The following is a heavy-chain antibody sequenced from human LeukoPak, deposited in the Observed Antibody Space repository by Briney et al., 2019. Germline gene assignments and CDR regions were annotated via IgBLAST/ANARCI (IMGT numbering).Heavy chain of an antibody. J-gene: IGHJ4*02. Sequence: SETLTLTCTVSGGSISSFHWSWIRQPPGKGLECIGYIYYSGSTNYNPSLKSRVTISVDTSKNQFSLRLNSVTAADTAVYYCARRFGWDSFNYWGQGTLVTVSS. V-gene: IGHV4-59*08. D-gene: IGHD1-26*01. CDR2: IYYSGST. CDR1: GGSISSFH. CDR3: ARRFGWDSFNY.